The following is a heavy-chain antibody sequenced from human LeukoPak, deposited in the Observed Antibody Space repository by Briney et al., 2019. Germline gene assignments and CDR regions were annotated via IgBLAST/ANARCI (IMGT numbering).Heavy chain of an antibody. CDR3: ATVGYYYDSSAPTPNWFDX. J-gene: IGHJ5*02. Sequence: ASVKVSCKASGYTFTSYYMHWVRQAPGQGLEWMGIINPSGGSTSYAQKFQGRVTMTRDTSTSTVYMELSSLRSEDTAVYYCATVGYYYDSSAPTPNWFDXWGQGTLVTV. CDR2: INPSGGST. V-gene: IGHV1-46*01. CDR1: GYTFTSYY. D-gene: IGHD3-22*01.